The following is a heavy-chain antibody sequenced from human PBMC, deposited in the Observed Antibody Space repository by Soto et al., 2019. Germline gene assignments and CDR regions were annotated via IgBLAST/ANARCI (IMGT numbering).Heavy chain of an antibody. D-gene: IGHD2-15*01. CDR3: ARQFTAGYYYYYYGMDV. Sequence: QVQLVQSGAEVKKPGSSVKVSCKASGGTFSSYAISWVRQAPGQGLEWMGGIIPIFGTANYAQKFQGRVTITADKSTSTADMELSSLRSEDTAVYYCARQFTAGYYYYYYGMDVWGHGTTVTVSS. V-gene: IGHV1-69*06. CDR2: IIPIFGTA. J-gene: IGHJ6*02. CDR1: GGTFSSYA.